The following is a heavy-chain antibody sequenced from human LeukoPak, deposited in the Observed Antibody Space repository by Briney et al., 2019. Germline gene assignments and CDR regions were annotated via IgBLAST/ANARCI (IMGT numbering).Heavy chain of an antibody. Sequence: SETLSLTCTVSGGSISSYYWSWIRQPPGKGLEWIGYIYYSGSTNYNPSLKSRVTISVDTSKNQFSLKLSSVTAADTVVYYCARAGDSRWLQLINPWGQGTLVTVSS. CDR2: IYYSGST. CDR1: GGSISSYY. D-gene: IGHD5-24*01. J-gene: IGHJ5*02. CDR3: ARAGDSRWLQLINP. V-gene: IGHV4-59*01.